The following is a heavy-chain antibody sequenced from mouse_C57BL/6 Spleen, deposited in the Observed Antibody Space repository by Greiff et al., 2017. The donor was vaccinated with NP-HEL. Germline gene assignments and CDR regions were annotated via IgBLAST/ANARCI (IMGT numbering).Heavy chain of an antibody. CDR2: INPNNGGT. J-gene: IGHJ4*01. V-gene: IGHV1-18*01. CDR3: ARSGNYYGSRGPHAMDY. Sequence: EVQLQQSGPELVKPGASVKIPCKASGYTFTDYNMDWVKQSHGKSLEWIGDINPNNGGTIYNQKFKGKATLTVDKSSSTAYMELRSLTSEDTAVYYCARSGNYYGSRGPHAMDYWGQGTSVTVSS. D-gene: IGHD1-1*01. CDR1: GYTFTDYN.